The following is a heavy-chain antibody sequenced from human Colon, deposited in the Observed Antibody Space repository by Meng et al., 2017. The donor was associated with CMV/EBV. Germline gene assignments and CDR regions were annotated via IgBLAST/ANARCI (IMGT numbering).Heavy chain of an antibody. V-gene: IGHV6-1*01. CDR3: ARYDGQDGASGYLDY. J-gene: IGHJ4*02. CDR1: GDCVSSNSAA. Sequence: VQLQPSGPVLGKPPKTRSPSLAICGDCVSSNSAAWNWIRQSPSRGLEWLGRTDQMSKWYHEYAVSVRSRISINPDTSKNHFSLQLNSVTPEDTAMYYCARYDGQDGASGYLDYWGQGILVTVSS. CDR2: TDQMSKWYH. D-gene: IGHD3-22*01.